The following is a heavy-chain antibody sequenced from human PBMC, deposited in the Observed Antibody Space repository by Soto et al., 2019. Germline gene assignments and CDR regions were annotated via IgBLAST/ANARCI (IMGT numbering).Heavy chain of an antibody. J-gene: IGHJ4*02. V-gene: IGHV1-8*01. CDR1: GYTFTSYD. Sequence: ASVKVSCKASGYTFTSYDINWVRQATGQGLEWMGWMNPNSGNTGYAQKFQGRVTMTRNTSISTAYMELSSLRSEDTAVYYCARGLTNWRAEDYWGQGTQVTVSS. CDR3: ARGLTNWRAEDY. CDR2: MNPNSGNT. D-gene: IGHD7-27*01.